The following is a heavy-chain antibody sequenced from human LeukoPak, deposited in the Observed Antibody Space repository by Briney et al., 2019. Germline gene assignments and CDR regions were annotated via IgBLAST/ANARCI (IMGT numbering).Heavy chain of an antibody. CDR1: GFTFSSYA. V-gene: IGHV3-64D*09. CDR3: VKSDRGYSSSWYRQVWFDP. CDR2: ISSNGGST. Sequence: GGSLRLSYSASGFTFSSYAMHWVRQAPGKGLEYVSAISSNGGSTYYADSVKGRFTISRDNSKNTLYLQMSSLRAEDTAVYYCVKSDRGYSSSWYRQVWFDPWGQGTLVTVSS. J-gene: IGHJ5*02. D-gene: IGHD6-13*01.